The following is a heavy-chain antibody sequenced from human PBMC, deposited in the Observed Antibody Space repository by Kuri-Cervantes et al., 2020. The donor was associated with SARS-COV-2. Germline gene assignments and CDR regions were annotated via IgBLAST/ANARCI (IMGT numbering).Heavy chain of an antibody. CDR2: IWNDGSNK. J-gene: IGHJ4*02. V-gene: IGHV3-33*08. Sequence: GGSLRLSCAASGFTFSTYDMYWVRQAPGKGLEWVAFIWNDGSNKYYADSVKGRFTISRDNSKNTLYLQMDSLRGDDTAVYYCARDVGDPGSDYWGQGTLVTVSS. CDR1: GFTFSTYD. D-gene: IGHD3-10*01. CDR3: ARDVGDPGSDY.